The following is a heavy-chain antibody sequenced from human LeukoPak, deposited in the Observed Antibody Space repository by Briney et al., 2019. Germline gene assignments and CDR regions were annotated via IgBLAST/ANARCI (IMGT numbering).Heavy chain of an antibody. V-gene: IGHV1-69*01. Sequence: SVKVSCKASVGTFRSYAISWVRQAPGQGLEWMGGIIPIFGTANYAQKFQGRVTITADESTSTAYMELSSLRSEDTAVYYCARDQGYRYGYGDFDYWGQGNLVTVSS. D-gene: IGHD5-18*01. J-gene: IGHJ4*02. CDR2: IIPIFGTA. CDR1: VGTFRSYA. CDR3: ARDQGYRYGYGDFDY.